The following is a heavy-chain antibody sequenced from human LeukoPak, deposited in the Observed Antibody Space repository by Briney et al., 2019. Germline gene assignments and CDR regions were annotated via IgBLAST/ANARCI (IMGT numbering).Heavy chain of an antibody. D-gene: IGHD3-10*01. CDR2: IYYSGST. V-gene: IGHV4-31*03. Sequence: SQTLSLTCTVSGGSISSGGYYWSWIRQHPGKGLEWIGYIYYSGSTYYNPSLKSRVTISVDTSKNQFSLKLSSVTAADTAVYYCARDRNYYGSGSYSYGMDVWGQGTTVTVSS. CDR3: ARDRNYYGSGSYSYGMDV. CDR1: GGSISSGGYY. J-gene: IGHJ6*02.